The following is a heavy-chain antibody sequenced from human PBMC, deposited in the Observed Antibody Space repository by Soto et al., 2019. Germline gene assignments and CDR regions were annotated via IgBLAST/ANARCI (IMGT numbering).Heavy chain of an antibody. CDR3: AKDRGAAAPVTNWFDP. Sequence: HPGGSLRLSCAASGFTFSSYGMHWVRQAPGKGLEWVAVISYDGSNKYYADSVKGRFTISRDNSKNTLYLQMNSLRAEDTAVYYCAKDRGAAAPVTNWFDPWGQGTLVTVSS. V-gene: IGHV3-30*18. CDR2: ISYDGSNK. J-gene: IGHJ5*02. D-gene: IGHD3-10*01. CDR1: GFTFSSYG.